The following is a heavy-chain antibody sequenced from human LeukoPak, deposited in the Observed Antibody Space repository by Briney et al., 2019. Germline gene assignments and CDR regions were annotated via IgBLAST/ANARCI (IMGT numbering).Heavy chain of an antibody. D-gene: IGHD2-2*01. CDR1: GGSINSGGYS. J-gene: IGHJ4*02. Sequence: SETLSLTCTVSGGSINSGGYSWSWIRQPPGKGLEWIGYIYHSGSTYYNPSLKSRVTISVDMSKNQFSLKLSSVTAADTAVYYCARVVVPAATFDYWGQGTLVTVSS. CDR3: ARVVVPAATFDY. CDR2: IYHSGST. V-gene: IGHV4-30-2*01.